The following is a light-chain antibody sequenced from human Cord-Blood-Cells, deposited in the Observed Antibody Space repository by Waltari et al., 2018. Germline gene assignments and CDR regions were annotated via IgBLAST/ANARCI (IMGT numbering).Light chain of an antibody. Sequence: QSALTQPASVSGSPGQSSTISCTGTSRDVGRYNLVSWYQQHPGKAPQLMIYEGSKRPSGVSNRFSGSKSGNTASLTISGLQAEDEADYYCCSYAGSSTYVFGTGTKVTVL. CDR2: EGS. J-gene: IGLJ1*01. V-gene: IGLV2-23*01. CDR1: SRDVGRYNL. CDR3: CSYAGSSTYV.